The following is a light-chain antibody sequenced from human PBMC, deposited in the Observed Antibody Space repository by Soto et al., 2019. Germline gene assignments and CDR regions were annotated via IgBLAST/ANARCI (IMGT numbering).Light chain of an antibody. J-gene: IGKJ3*01. CDR3: QKYSSVPV. CDR1: QDLRNF. CDR2: AAS. Sequence: DIQMTQSPTSLSASLGDRVTITCRASQDLRNFVASYQQKPGKAPKLLIYAASTLQSGVPSRFSGSGTGTDFTLTINSLQPEDVATYSCQKYSSVPVFGPGTKVEIK. V-gene: IGKV1-27*01.